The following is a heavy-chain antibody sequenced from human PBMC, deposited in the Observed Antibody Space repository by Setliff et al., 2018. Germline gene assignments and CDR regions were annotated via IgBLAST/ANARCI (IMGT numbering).Heavy chain of an antibody. CDR1: GITFRTYS. CDR2: ISSDSRTT. J-gene: IGHJ4*02. Sequence: GESLKISCAASGITFRTYSLNWVRQAPGRGLEWISFISSDSRTTYYADSVKGRFTISRDTAKNTLDLQMNSLRAEDSAMYYCTRGTFSDFWSGDYYDYWGQGTLVTVSS. CDR3: TRGTFSDFWSGDYYDY. V-gene: IGHV3-48*01. D-gene: IGHD3-3*01.